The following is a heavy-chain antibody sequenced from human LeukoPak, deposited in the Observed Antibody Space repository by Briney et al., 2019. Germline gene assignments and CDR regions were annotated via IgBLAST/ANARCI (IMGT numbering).Heavy chain of an antibody. CDR1: GFTFSSYA. D-gene: IGHD5-18*01. Sequence: GRSLRLSCAASGFTFSSYAMHWVPQAPGKGLEWVAVISYDGSNKYYADSVKGRFTISRDNSKNTLYLQMNSLRAEDTAVYYCARGYSYGYVLDYWGQGTLVTVSS. CDR3: ARGYSYGYVLDY. V-gene: IGHV3-30*04. CDR2: ISYDGSNK. J-gene: IGHJ4*02.